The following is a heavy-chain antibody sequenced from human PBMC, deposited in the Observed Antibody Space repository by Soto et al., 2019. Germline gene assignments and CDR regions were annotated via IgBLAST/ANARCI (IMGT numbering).Heavy chain of an antibody. Sequence: GASVKVSCKASGGTFSSFGISWVRQAPGQGLEWMGGIIPVFGRPNYAQRFRGRLTFTADESTNTSYMELIDLTSEDTAVYYCAREASGYDFWGQGTQVTVSS. CDR2: IIPVFGRP. D-gene: IGHD5-12*01. CDR1: GGTFSSFG. J-gene: IGHJ1*01. V-gene: IGHV1-69*13. CDR3: AREASGYDF.